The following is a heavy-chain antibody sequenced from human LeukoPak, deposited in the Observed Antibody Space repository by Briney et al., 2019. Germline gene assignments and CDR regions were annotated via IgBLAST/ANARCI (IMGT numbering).Heavy chain of an antibody. CDR3: ARDDFPLLSGFDL. Sequence: GGSLRLSCEGSGFTFTNYGMNWVRQAPGKGLEWIATIDSTSTGIYYADSVKGRFTISRNNAKDTLYLQMGSLRAEDTAVYYCARDDFPLLSGFDLWGQGTLVTVSS. CDR1: GFTFTNYG. J-gene: IGHJ3*01. CDR2: IDSTSTGI. V-gene: IGHV3-48*01. D-gene: IGHD3/OR15-3a*01.